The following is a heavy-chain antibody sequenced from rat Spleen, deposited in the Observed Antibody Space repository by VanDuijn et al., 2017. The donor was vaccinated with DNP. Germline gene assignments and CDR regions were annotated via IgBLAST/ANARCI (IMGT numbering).Heavy chain of an antibody. CDR3: TRGGDTYEFAY. V-gene: IGHV5-17*01. Sequence: EVQLVESGGGPVQPGRSLKLSCAASGFTFSDYDLAWVRQAPKKGLEWVATIIYDGSSTYYRDSVKGRFTISRDNAKSTLYLQMDSLRSEDTATYYCTRGGDTYEFAYWGQGTLVTVSS. J-gene: IGHJ3*01. D-gene: IGHD2-2*01. CDR1: GFTFSDYD. CDR2: IIYDGSST.